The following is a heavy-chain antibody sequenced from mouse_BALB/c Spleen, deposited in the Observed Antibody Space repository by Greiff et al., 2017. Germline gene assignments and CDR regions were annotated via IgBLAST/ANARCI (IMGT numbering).Heavy chain of an antibody. CDR3: AREHSSGHYYAMDY. V-gene: IGHV1-14*01. CDR1: GYTFTSYV. J-gene: IGHJ4*01. Sequence: VQLQQSGPELGKPGASVKMSCKASGYTFTSYVMHWVKQKPGQGLEWIGYINPYNDGTKYNEKFKGKATLTSDKSSSTAYMELSSLTSEDSAVYYCAREHSSGHYYAMDYWGHGTSVTVSS. CDR2: INPYNDGT. D-gene: IGHD3-1*01.